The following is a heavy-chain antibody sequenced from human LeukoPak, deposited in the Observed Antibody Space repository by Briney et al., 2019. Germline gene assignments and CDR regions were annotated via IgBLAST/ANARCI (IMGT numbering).Heavy chain of an antibody. J-gene: IGHJ4*02. CDR2: IIPILGMA. CDR3: AREGFGDWEQLPFEH. Sequence: SVKVSCKASGGTFSTHPISWVRQAPGQGLGWMGKIIPILGMASYAQRFQGRATITAEDSTSTAYMDLSSLTSDDTAVYYCAREGFGDWEQLPFEHWGQGTLVSVSS. V-gene: IGHV1-69*04. CDR1: GGTFSTHP. D-gene: IGHD1/OR15-1a*01.